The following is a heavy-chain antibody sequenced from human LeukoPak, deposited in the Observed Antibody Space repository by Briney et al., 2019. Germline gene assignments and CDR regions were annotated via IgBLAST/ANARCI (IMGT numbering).Heavy chain of an antibody. CDR2: IIPIFGTA. V-gene: IGHV1-69*13. D-gene: IGHD4-11*01. CDR1: GGTFSSYA. CDR3: ARDWTTGVYYYYYGMDV. J-gene: IGHJ6*02. Sequence: SVTVSCKASGGTFSSYAISWVRQAPGQGLEWMGGIIPIFGTANYAQKFQGRVTITADESTGTAYMELSSLRSEDTAVYYCARDWTTGVYYYYYGMDVWGQGTTVTVSS.